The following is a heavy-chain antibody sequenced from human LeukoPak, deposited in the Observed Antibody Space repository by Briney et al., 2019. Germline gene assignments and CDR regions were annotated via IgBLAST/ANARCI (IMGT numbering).Heavy chain of an antibody. Sequence: GGSLRLSCAASGFTFSSYWMSWVRQAPGKGLGWVANIKQDGSEKYYVDSVKGRFTISRDNAKNSLYLQMNSLRAEDMALYYCAKAPSYDSWSGPYYFDYWGQGTLVTVSS. CDR3: AKAPSYDSWSGPYYFDY. CDR2: IKQDGSEK. V-gene: IGHV3-7*03. D-gene: IGHD3-3*01. J-gene: IGHJ4*02. CDR1: GFTFSSYW.